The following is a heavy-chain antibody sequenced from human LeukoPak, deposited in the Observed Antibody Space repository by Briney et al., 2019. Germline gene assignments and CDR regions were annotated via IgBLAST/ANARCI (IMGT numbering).Heavy chain of an antibody. V-gene: IGHV1-46*01. CDR1: GYTFTSYY. CDR2: INPSGGST. CDR3: ARDIVVVPAAPGGGFDP. D-gene: IGHD2-2*01. Sequence: ASVKVSCKASGYTFTSYYMHWVRQASGQGLEWMGIINPSGGSTSYAQKFQGRVTMTRDTSTSTVYMELSSLRSEDTAVFYCARDIVVVPAAPGGGFDPWGQGTLVTVSS. J-gene: IGHJ5*02.